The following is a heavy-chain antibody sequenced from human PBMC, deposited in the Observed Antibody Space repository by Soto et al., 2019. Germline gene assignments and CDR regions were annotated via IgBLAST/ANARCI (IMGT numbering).Heavy chain of an antibody. Sequence: EVQLVESGGGLVQPGGSLRLSCATSGFILSDCAMNWVRQAPGKGLEWVSYISSSSSVIEYADSVKGRFTVSRDNARNLLYLQMNSLRAEDTAVYYCARDLSWGSNWYYYMDVWGKGTTVTVSS. D-gene: IGHD7-27*01. V-gene: IGHV3-48*01. CDR2: ISSSSSVI. CDR1: GFILSDCA. CDR3: ARDLSWGSNWYYYMDV. J-gene: IGHJ6*03.